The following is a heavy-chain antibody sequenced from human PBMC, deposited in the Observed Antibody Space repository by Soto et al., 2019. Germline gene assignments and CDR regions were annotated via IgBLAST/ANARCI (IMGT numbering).Heavy chain of an antibody. CDR3: SRDDDRLPTVIDF. D-gene: IGHD4-17*01. Sequence: PGGSLRLSCAASGFTFSDYGMAWVRQAPGKGLEWVSAICDGGSEKYYADSVKGRFTISRDNSKNTLYLQMNSLRAEDTAVYYFSRDDDRLPTVIDFRGQGTLVTRSS. J-gene: IGHJ4*02. CDR2: ICDGGSEK. CDR1: GFTFSDYG. V-gene: IGHV3-33*08.